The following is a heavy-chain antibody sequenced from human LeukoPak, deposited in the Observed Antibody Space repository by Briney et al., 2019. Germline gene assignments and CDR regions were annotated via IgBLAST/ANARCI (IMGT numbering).Heavy chain of an antibody. D-gene: IGHD1-26*01. CDR1: GLTFNSYS. CDR3: AHGDYSGY. J-gene: IGHJ4*02. CDR2: ISISSSYI. Sequence: PGGTLRLSCDASGLTFNSYSMNWLRPAPGKGLEWVSSISISSSYIYYADSMRGRFTISRDNAKNSLYLQMNSLRAEDTAVYYCAHGDYSGYWGQGTLVTVSS. V-gene: IGHV3-21*03.